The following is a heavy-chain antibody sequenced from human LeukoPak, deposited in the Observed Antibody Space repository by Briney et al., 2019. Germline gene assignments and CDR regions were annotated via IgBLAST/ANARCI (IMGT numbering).Heavy chain of an antibody. CDR1: GGTFSSYA. CDR3: ARGYDFWSGYYRFDP. D-gene: IGHD3-3*01. CDR2: IIPIFGTA. J-gene: IGHJ5*02. V-gene: IGHV1-69*05. Sequence: ASVKVSCKASGGTFSSYAISWVRQAPGQGLEWMRGIIPIFGTANYAQKFQGRVTITTDESTSTAYMELSSLRSEDTAVYYCARGYDFWSGYYRFDPWGQGTLVTVSS.